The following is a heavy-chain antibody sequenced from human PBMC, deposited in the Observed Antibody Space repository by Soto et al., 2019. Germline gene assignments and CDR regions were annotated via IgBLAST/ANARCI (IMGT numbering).Heavy chain of an antibody. V-gene: IGHV5-10-1*01. CDR3: ARVLSGDTPYGMDV. CDR1: GYSFTSYW. Sequence: PGESLKIFCKGSGYSFTSYWISWVRQMPGKGLEWMGRIDPSDSYTNYSPSFQGHVTISADKSISTAYLQWSSLKASDTAMYYCARVLSGDTPYGMDVWGQGTTVTVSS. CDR2: IDPSDSYT. J-gene: IGHJ6*02. D-gene: IGHD7-27*01.